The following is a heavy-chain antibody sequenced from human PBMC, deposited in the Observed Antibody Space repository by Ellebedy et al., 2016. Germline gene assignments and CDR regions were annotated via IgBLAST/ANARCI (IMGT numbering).Heavy chain of an antibody. Sequence: SETLSLIXSVSGDSVTNGRYYWSWFRQPPGKEMEWIGYIYYSGSTNYNPSLKSRVTMSIDTSKNQFSLHLSSVTAADTAVYHCAIYHRNNDYHIDPWGQGTLVTVSS. V-gene: IGHV4-61*01. CDR3: AIYHRNNDYHIDP. CDR1: GDSVTNGRYY. J-gene: IGHJ5*02. CDR2: IYYSGST. D-gene: IGHD1-14*01.